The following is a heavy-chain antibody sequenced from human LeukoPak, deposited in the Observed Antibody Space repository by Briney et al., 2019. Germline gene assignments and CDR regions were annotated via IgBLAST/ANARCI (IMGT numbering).Heavy chain of an antibody. J-gene: IGHJ4*02. D-gene: IGHD1-26*01. CDR2: IKSKTDGGTT. CDR1: GFIFGDFK. CDR3: TTDIGGPLGY. V-gene: IGHV3-15*01. Sequence: GGSLRLSCTTSGFIFGDFKMNWVRQAPGKGLEWVGRIKSKTDGGTTDYAAPVKGRFTISRDDSKNTLYLQMNSLKTEDTAVYYCTTDIGGPLGYWGQGTLVTVSS.